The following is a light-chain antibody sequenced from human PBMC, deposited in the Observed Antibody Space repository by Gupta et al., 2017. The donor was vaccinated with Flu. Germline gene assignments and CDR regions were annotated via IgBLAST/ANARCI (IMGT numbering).Light chain of an antibody. V-gene: IGKV1-39*01. CDR3: QQSYTTPPWT. Sequence: DIQMTQSPSSLSASMGDRVTITCRASQTISTYLNWYRQKPGEAPKLLIYAASILQSGVPSRFIGSGSGTDFTLTINSLQPEDFATYYCQQSYTTPPWTFGQGTRVQIK. J-gene: IGKJ1*01. CDR1: QTISTY. CDR2: AAS.